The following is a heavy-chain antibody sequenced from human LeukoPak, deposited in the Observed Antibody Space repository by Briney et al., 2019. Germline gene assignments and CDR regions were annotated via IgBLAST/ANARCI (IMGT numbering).Heavy chain of an antibody. J-gene: IGHJ6*02. Sequence: ASVKVSCKASGYTLSSYTLHWVRQAPGQRPEWMGCIYAGNGNVKYSQNFQGRVTITRDTSASTAYMELSSLRSEDTTVYYCARVTYYYGMDVWGQGTLVTVSS. CDR2: IYAGNGNV. CDR1: GYTLSSYT. CDR3: ARVTYYYGMDV. V-gene: IGHV1-3*01.